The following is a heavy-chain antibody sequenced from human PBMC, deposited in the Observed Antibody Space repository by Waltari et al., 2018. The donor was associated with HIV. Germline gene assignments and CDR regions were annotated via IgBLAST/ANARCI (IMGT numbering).Heavy chain of an antibody. CDR1: GFSLTNPRVG. CDR2: SFSNDEK. Sequence: QVTLKESGPVLVKPTETLTLTCTVSGFSLTNPRVGVSWIRQPPGKALEWLAHSFSNDEKSYRTALRSRLTISRDTSKSQVVLTMSNMDPVDTATYFCARDFLLGSSGHFDYWGQGILVTVSS. CDR3: ARDFLLGSSGHFDY. J-gene: IGHJ4*02. V-gene: IGHV2-26*01. D-gene: IGHD6-13*01.